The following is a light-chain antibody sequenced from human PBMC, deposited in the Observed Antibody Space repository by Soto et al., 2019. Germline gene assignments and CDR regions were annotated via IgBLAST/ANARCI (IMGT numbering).Light chain of an antibody. CDR3: CSSAPESTYV. J-gene: IGLJ1*01. Sequence: HSALDQPASVSGSPGQSSTISCTGTSDDVGAYNSVSWYQQLPHKAPQVILYKGTQRPSGVSSRFSGSTSGNAASLTISGLQADDEADYFCCSSAPESTYVFGTGTKVTVL. CDR1: SDDVGAYNS. CDR2: KGT. V-gene: IGLV2-23*01.